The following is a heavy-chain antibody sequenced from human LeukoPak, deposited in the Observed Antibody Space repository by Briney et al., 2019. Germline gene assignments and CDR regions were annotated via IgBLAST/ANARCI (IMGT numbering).Heavy chain of an antibody. Sequence: ASVKVSCKVSGYTLTDTGTTMHRVRQAPGKGLEWMGGSDPEDHTIIYAQKFQGRVTMTEDTTTETAYMELSSLRSEDTAVYYCAADLGQLLTFWGQGTLVTVSS. J-gene: IGHJ4*02. CDR3: AADLGQLLTF. CDR2: SDPEDHTI. CDR1: GYTLTDTGTT. V-gene: IGHV1-24*01. D-gene: IGHD2-2*01.